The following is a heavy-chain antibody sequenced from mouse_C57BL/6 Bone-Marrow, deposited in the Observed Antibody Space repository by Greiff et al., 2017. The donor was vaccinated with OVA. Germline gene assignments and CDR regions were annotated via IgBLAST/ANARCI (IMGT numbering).Heavy chain of an antibody. CDR1: GFTFTDYY. J-gene: IGHJ4*01. D-gene: IGHD1-1*01. Sequence: EVKLVESGGGLVQPGGSLSLSCAASGFTFTDYYMSWVRQPPGKGLEWFGFIRNKANGYTTAYSASVKGRLTISRDNSQSILHLKMNDRRAEDSATDYCARYGYYYGSSLYSMDDWGQGTSVTVSS. CDR3: ARYGYYYGSSLYSMDD. V-gene: IGHV7-3*01. CDR2: IRNKANGYTT.